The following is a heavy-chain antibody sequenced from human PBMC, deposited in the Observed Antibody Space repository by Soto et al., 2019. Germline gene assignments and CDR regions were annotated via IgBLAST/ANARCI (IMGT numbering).Heavy chain of an antibody. D-gene: IGHD2-21*01. Sequence: QVQLQQWGAGLLKPSETLSLTCAVYGGPFSGYYWSWIRQPPGRGLEWIGEINHSGSVNYNPSLRSRVTIAVDTSKNQFSLKVNSVTAADTAVYYCARGEGLRFLGYWGQGALVTVSS. CDR3: ARGEGLRFLGY. CDR1: GGPFSGYY. V-gene: IGHV4-34*01. CDR2: INHSGSV. J-gene: IGHJ4*02.